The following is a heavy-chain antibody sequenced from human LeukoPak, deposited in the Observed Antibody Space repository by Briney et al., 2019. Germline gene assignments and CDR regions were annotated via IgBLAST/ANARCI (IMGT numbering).Heavy chain of an antibody. CDR1: GFTFSSYG. CDR3: AKVSPVVPPAIRGWGNGY. CDR2: ISYDGSNK. Sequence: GSLRLSCAASGFTFSSYGMHWVRQDPGKGLDWVAVISYDGSNKYYADSVKGRFTISRDNSKNTLYLQMNSLRAEDTAVYYCAKVSPVVPPAIRGWGNGYWGQGTLVTVSS. J-gene: IGHJ4*02. V-gene: IGHV3-30*18. D-gene: IGHD2-2*02.